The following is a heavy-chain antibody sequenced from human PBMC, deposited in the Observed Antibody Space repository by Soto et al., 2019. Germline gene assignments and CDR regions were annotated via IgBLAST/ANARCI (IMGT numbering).Heavy chain of an antibody. D-gene: IGHD1-26*01. V-gene: IGHV3-23*01. CDR1: GFTFSSYA. CDR3: ARRGSGSYYDY. J-gene: IGHJ4*02. CDR2: ISGSGGST. Sequence: EVQLLESGGGLVQPGGSLRLSCAASGFTFSSYAMRWVRQAPVKGLEWVSAISGSGGSTYYADSVKGRFTISRDNSKNTLYLQMNSMRADDTALYYCARRGSGSYYDYRWQGTLVTVSS.